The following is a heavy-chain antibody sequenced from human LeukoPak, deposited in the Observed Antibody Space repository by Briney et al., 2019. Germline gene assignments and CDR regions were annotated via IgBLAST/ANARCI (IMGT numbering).Heavy chain of an antibody. J-gene: IGHJ4*02. D-gene: IGHD2-15*01. CDR3: AKGVAGSGYFDY. CDR1: GFTLSSYA. Sequence: PGGSLRLSCAASGFTLSSYAMSWVRQASGKGLEWVSAIGGSGGSTYYADSVKGRFTISRDNSKNTLYLQMNSLRAEDTAVYYCAKGVAGSGYFDYWGQGTLVTVSS. V-gene: IGHV3-23*01. CDR2: IGGSGGST.